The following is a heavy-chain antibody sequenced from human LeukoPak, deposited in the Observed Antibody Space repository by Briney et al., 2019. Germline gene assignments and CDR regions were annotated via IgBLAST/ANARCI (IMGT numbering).Heavy chain of an antibody. CDR2: INHSGST. Sequence: PSETLSLTCAVYGGSFSGYYWSWIRQPPGKGLEWIGKINHSGSTNYNPSLKSRVTISVDTSKNQFSLKLSSVTAADTAVYYCASLRKRGGAFDLWGQGTVVTVSS. CDR3: ASLRKRGGAFDL. CDR1: GGSFSGYY. J-gene: IGHJ3*01. V-gene: IGHV4-34*01.